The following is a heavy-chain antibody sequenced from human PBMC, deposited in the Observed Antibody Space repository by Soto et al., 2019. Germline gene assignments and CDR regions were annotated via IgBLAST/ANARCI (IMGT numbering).Heavy chain of an antibody. Sequence: GGSLRLSCAASGFTFSSYAMSWVRQAPGKGLEWVSAISGSGGSTYYADSVKGPFTISRDNSKNTLYLQMNSLAAEDTSVYYCTKYKQLVLRPVGYMDVWGKGTTVTVSS. V-gene: IGHV3-23*01. D-gene: IGHD6-13*01. CDR3: TKYKQLVLRPVGYMDV. J-gene: IGHJ6*03. CDR2: ISGSGGST. CDR1: GFTFSSYA.